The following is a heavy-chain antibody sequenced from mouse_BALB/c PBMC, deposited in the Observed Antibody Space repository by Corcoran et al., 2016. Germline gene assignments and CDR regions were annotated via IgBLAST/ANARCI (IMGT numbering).Heavy chain of an antibody. D-gene: IGHD1-1*01. CDR1: GYTFTNYG. V-gene: IGHV9-1*02. J-gene: IGHJ4*01. CDR3: ARSYVSAMDY. Sequence: QIQMVQSGPELKKPGETVKISCKASGYTFTNYGMNWVKQAPGKGLKWMGWINTYTGEPTYADNFKGRFAFSVETSASTAYLQINNLKNEDMATYFCARSYVSAMDYWGQGTSVTVSS. CDR2: INTYTGEP.